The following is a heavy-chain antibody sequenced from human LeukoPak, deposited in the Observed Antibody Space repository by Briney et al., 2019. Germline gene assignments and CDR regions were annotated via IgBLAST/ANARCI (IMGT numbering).Heavy chain of an antibody. D-gene: IGHD3-22*01. Sequence: SETLSLTCTVSGGSISSGDYYWSWIRQPPGKGLEWIGYIYYSGSTYYNPSLKSRVTISVETSKNQFSLKLSSVTAADTAVYYCARDLAVYDSSGYFEDDAFDIWGQGTMVTVSS. V-gene: IGHV4-30-4*01. CDR2: IYYSGST. J-gene: IGHJ3*02. CDR3: ARDLAVYDSSGYFEDDAFDI. CDR1: GGSISSGDYY.